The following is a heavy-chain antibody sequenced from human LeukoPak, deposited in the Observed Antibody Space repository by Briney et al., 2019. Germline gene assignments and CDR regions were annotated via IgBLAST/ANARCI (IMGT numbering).Heavy chain of an antibody. Sequence: GGSLRLSCAASGFTFSSYSMNWVRQAPGKGLEWVSSISSSSSYIYYADSVKGRFTISRDNAKNSLYMQMNRLRGEDTAVYYGARSVGGSYYGAGFSPGDWGHGTLVTVSS. CDR1: GFTFSSYS. J-gene: IGHJ4*01. CDR2: ISSSSSYI. D-gene: IGHD3-10*01. V-gene: IGHV3-21*01. CDR3: ARSVGGSYYGAGFSPGD.